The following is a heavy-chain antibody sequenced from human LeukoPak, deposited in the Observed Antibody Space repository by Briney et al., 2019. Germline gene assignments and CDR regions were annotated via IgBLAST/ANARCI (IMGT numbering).Heavy chain of an antibody. CDR3: ARDYCGGDCYSFDP. V-gene: IGHV3-33*01. J-gene: IGHJ5*02. CDR1: GFTFSSYG. CDR2: IWYDGSNK. Sequence: PGRSLRLSCAASGFTFSSYGMHWVRQAPGKGLEWVAVIWYDGSNKYYADSVKGRFTISRDNSKNTLYLQMSSLRAEDTAVYYCARDYCGGDCYSFDPWGQGTLVTVSS. D-gene: IGHD2-21*01.